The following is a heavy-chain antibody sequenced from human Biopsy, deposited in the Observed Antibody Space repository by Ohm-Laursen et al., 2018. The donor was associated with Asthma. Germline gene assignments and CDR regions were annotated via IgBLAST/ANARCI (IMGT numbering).Heavy chain of an antibody. D-gene: IGHD3-22*01. J-gene: IGHJ4*02. Sequence: SLRLSCAATGFTVSRDHMFWVRQAPGKGLEWVSVIYSGGTSHTADSVRGRFTISRDFSKNTLYLQMHSLRAEDTAVYYCARGDSSNWSHYYFDYWGQGTLVTVSS. V-gene: IGHV3-53*01. CDR3: ARGDSSNWSHYYFDY. CDR1: GFTVSRDH. CDR2: IYSGGTS.